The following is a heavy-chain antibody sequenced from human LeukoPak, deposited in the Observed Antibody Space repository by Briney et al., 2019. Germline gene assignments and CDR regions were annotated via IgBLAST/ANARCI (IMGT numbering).Heavy chain of an antibody. V-gene: IGHV1-8*03. D-gene: IGHD6-19*01. J-gene: IGHJ4*02. CDR1: GYTFTSYD. Sequence: GASVKVSCKASGYTFTSYDINWVRQATGQGLEWMGWMNPNSGNTGYAQKFQGRVTITRNTSISTAYMELSSLRSEDTAVYYCARLTAVAGPNLDRVDYWGQGTLVTVSS. CDR2: MNPNSGNT. CDR3: ARLTAVAGPNLDRVDY.